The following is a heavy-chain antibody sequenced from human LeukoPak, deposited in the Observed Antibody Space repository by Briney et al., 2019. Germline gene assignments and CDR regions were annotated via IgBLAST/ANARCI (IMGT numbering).Heavy chain of an antibody. CDR3: AKRRDLVRGVIGGFDY. CDR1: GFTFSSYW. CDR2: INADGSST. Sequence: GGSLRLACAASGFTFSSYWMHWVRQAPGKGLVWVSRINADGSSTNYADSVKGRFTISRDNSKNTLYLQMNSLRPDDTAVYYCAKRRDLVRGVIGGFDYWGQGTLVTVSS. D-gene: IGHD3-10*01. V-gene: IGHV3-74*01. J-gene: IGHJ4*02.